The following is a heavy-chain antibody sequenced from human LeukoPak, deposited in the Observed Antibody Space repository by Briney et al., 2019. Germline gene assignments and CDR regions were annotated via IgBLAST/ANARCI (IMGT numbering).Heavy chain of an antibody. Sequence: GGSLRLSCAASGFTFSSYSMNWVRQAPGKGLEWVSSISSSSSYIYYADSVKGRFTISRDNAKNSLYLQMNSLRAEDTAVYYCAKDFPYLPYSSGLGAFDYWGQGTLVTVSS. CDR2: ISSSSSYI. J-gene: IGHJ4*02. D-gene: IGHD6-19*01. V-gene: IGHV3-21*01. CDR1: GFTFSSYS. CDR3: AKDFPYLPYSSGLGAFDY.